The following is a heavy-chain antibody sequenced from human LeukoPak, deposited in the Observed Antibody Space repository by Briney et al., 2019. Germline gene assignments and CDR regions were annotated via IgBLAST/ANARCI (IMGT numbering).Heavy chain of an antibody. Sequence: GGSLRLSCAASGFTFSSYTMSWVRQAPGKGLEWVSTITTSDGNTYYADSVEGRFTVSRDNSKSTLYLQMNSLRAEDTAVYYCAKDGGLWVSAHWGDSWGRGTLVTVSS. CDR2: ITTSDGNT. J-gene: IGHJ4*02. V-gene: IGHV3-23*01. CDR3: AKDGGLWVSAHWGDS. CDR1: GFTFSSYT. D-gene: IGHD7-27*01.